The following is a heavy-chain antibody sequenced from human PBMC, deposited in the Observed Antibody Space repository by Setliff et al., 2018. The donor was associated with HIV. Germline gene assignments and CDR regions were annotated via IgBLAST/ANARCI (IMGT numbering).Heavy chain of an antibody. V-gene: IGHV2-5*01. Sequence: SGPTLVNPTQTLTLTCTFSGFSLTTTGVGVGWIRQPPGKALEWLAVIYWNDDKTYSPSLKNRVTIAKDASKNQVLLTMTHMDPVDTATYYCVHSVRGGFSSNYYRNCFDYWGQGTLVTVSS. CDR3: VHSVRGGFSSNYYRNCFDY. CDR2: IYWNDDK. J-gene: IGHJ4*02. CDR1: GFSLTTTGVG. D-gene: IGHD3-10*01.